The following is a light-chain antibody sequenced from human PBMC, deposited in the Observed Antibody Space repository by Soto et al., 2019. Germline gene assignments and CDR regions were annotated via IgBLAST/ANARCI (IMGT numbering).Light chain of an antibody. V-gene: IGKV1-39*01. Sequence: DIQMTQSPSSLSESVGDRVTITCRASQSISSNLIWYQQKPGKAPKLLIYAASSSQTGVSARFSGSGSGTDFTLTISSLQSEDFATYYCQQSYSTPLTFGGGTKVEIK. CDR1: QSISSN. J-gene: IGKJ4*01. CDR2: AAS. CDR3: QQSYSTPLT.